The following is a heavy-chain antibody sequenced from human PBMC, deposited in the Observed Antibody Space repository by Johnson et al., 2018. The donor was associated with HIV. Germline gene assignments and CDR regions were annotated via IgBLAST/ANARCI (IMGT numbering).Heavy chain of an antibody. J-gene: IGHJ3*02. V-gene: IGHV3-30*03. CDR1: GFTFSSYG. CDR3: ARWVMVRGREGFDM. D-gene: IGHD3-10*01. CDR2: ISYDGSNK. Sequence: QVQLVESGGGVVQPGRSLRLSSPASGFTFSSYGMHWVRQAPGKGLECVAVISYDGSNKYYADSVKGRFTISRDSSKNTLYLQMNSLRAEDTAVYYCARWVMVRGREGFDMWGQGTMVTVSS.